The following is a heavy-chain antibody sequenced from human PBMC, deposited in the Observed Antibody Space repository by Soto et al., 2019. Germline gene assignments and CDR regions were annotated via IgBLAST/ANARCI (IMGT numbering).Heavy chain of an antibody. Sequence: QVQLVESGGGVVQPGRSLRLSCAASGFTFSSYGMHWVRQAPGKGLEWVAVIWYDGSNKYYADSVKGRFTISRDNSKNRLYLQMNSLRAEDTAVYYCARERSKLWFFDYWGQGTLVTVSS. D-gene: IGHD5-18*01. V-gene: IGHV3-33*01. CDR1: GFTFSSYG. CDR3: ARERSKLWFFDY. CDR2: IWYDGSNK. J-gene: IGHJ4*02.